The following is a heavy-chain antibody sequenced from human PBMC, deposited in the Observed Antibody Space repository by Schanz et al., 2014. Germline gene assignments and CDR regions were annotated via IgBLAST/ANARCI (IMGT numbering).Heavy chain of an antibody. J-gene: IGHJ4*02. CDR1: GFTFSRHA. CDR2: ITYDGSNK. D-gene: IGHD1-26*01. Sequence: QVELVESGGGVVQPGRSLRLSCAASGFTFSRHAMHWVRQAAGKGLEWVAAITYDGSNKYYAESVKGRFVISRDNSKDTLYLQMNSLRTEDTAVYYCAGDWASGRYYSDYWGQGTLVTVSS. CDR3: AGDWASGRYYSDY. V-gene: IGHV3-30*09.